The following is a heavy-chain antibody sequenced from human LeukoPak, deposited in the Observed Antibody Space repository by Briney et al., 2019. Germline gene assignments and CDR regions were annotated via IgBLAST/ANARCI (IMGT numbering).Heavy chain of an antibody. Sequence: GSSVKVSCKASGGTFSSYAISWVRQAPGQGLEWMGWISAYNGNTNYAQKLQGRVTMTTDTSTSTAYMELRSLRSDDTAVYYCARDYYDSSGSMSFGYWGQGTLVTVSS. D-gene: IGHD3-22*01. CDR1: GGTFSSYA. CDR3: ARDYYDSSGSMSFGY. J-gene: IGHJ4*02. CDR2: ISAYNGNT. V-gene: IGHV1-18*01.